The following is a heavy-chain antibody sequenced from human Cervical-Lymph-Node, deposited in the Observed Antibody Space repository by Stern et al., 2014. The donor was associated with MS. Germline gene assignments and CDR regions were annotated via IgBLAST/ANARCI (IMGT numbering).Heavy chain of an antibody. D-gene: IGHD3-3*01. CDR2: INPNSGGT. J-gene: IGHJ4*01. CDR3: ARGSGTAYDLRGDY. CDR1: GYIFTDYY. V-gene: IGHV1-2*02. Sequence: VQLEESGAEAKAPGASMKVSCRASGYIFTDYYLHWVRQAPGQGLEWLGGINPNSGGTNYAQNFQGRVTMTRDTSISTAYMELRWLGYADTAVYYCARGSGTAYDLRGDYWGQGTLVTVSS.